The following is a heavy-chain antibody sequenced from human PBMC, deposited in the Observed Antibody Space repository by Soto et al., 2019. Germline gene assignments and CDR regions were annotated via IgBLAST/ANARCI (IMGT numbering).Heavy chain of an antibody. CDR3: AKSRFLMVRGVISYYGMDV. V-gene: IGHV3-23*01. D-gene: IGHD3-10*01. Sequence: PGGSLRLSCAASGFTFSSYAMSWVRQAPGKGLEWVSAISGSGGSTYYADSVKGRFTISRDNSKNTLYLQMNSLRAEDTAVYYCAKSRFLMVRGVISYYGMDVWGQGTTVTVSS. CDR2: ISGSGGST. CDR1: GFTFSSYA. J-gene: IGHJ6*02.